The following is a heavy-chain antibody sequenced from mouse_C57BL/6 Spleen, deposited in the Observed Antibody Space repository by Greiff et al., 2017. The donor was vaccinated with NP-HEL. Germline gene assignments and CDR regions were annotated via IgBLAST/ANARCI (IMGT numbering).Heavy chain of an antibody. CDR3: TRSLITTVVAKDYYAMDY. D-gene: IGHD1-1*01. CDR1: GYTFTSYW. V-gene: IGHV1-5*01. J-gene: IGHJ4*01. CDR2: IYPGNSDT. Sequence: EVQLQQSGTVLARPGASVKMSCKTSGYTFTSYWMHWVKQRPGQGLEWIGAIYPGNSDTSYNQKFKGKAKLTAVTSASTAYMELSSLTNEDSAVYYCTRSLITTVVAKDYYAMDYWGQGTSVTVSS.